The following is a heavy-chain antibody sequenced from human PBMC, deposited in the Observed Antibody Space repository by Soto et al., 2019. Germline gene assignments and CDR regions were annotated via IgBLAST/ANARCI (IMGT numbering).Heavy chain of an antibody. CDR1: GFTVSSNY. J-gene: IGHJ6*04. CDR2: IYSGGST. D-gene: IGHD3-10*01. Sequence: PGGSLRLSCAASGFTVSSNYMSWVRQAPGKWLEWVSVIYSGGSTYYADSVKGRFTISRDNSKNTLYLQMNSLRAEDTAVYYCARDQGEFYGSGNYYYYYGMDVWGKGTTVTVSS. CDR3: ARDQGEFYGSGNYYYYYGMDV. V-gene: IGHV3-53*01.